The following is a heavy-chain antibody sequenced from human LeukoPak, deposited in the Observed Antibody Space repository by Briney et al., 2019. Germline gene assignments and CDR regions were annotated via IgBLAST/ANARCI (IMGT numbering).Heavy chain of an antibody. Sequence: GGSLRLPCAASGFTFSSYAMSWVRQAPGKGLEWVSAISGSGGSTYYADSVKGRFTISRDNSKNTLYLQMNSLRAEDTAVYYCAKELITMVRGVIIRPHAFDIWGQGTMVTVSS. J-gene: IGHJ3*02. CDR2: ISGSGGST. CDR3: AKELITMVRGVIIRPHAFDI. CDR1: GFTFSSYA. V-gene: IGHV3-23*01. D-gene: IGHD3-10*01.